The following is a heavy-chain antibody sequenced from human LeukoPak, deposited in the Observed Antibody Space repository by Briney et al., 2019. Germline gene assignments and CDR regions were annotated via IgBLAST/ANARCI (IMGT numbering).Heavy chain of an antibody. V-gene: IGHV1-24*01. CDR3: TTHIDYGSHFDY. D-gene: IGHD4-17*01. J-gene: IGHJ4*02. CDR2: FDPEDGET. CDR1: GNTLIALS. Sequence: ASVKVSCKVSGNTLIALSMHWVRQAPGKGLEWMGGFDPEDGETIYLQKFQGRVTMTEDTSTDTAYMELSSLRSEDTAVYYCTTHIDYGSHFDYWGQGTLVTVSS.